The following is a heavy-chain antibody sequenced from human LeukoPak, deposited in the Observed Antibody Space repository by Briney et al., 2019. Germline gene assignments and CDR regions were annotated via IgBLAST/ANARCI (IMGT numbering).Heavy chain of an antibody. CDR3: AREGGEYSGSPFDY. CDR2: IKQDGSEK. Sequence: GGSLRLSCAASGFTFSSYGMHWVRQAPGKGLEWVANIKQDGSEKYYVDSVKGRFTISRDNAKNSLYLQMDSLRAEDTAVYYCAREGGEYSGSPFDYWGQGTLVTVSS. CDR1: GFTFSSYG. D-gene: IGHD1-26*01. V-gene: IGHV3-7*01. J-gene: IGHJ4*02.